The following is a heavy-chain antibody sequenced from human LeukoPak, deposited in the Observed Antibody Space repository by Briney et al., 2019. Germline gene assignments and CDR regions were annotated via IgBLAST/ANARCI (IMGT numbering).Heavy chain of an antibody. CDR2: ISYDGSNK. Sequence: GGSLRLSCAVSGFTFSSYGMHWVRQAPGKGLEWVAVISYDGSNKYYADSVKGRFTISRDNSKNTLYLQMNSLRAEDTAVYYCAKQFRGVTNLYYYYGMDVWGQGTTVTVSS. D-gene: IGHD3-10*01. J-gene: IGHJ6*02. CDR3: AKQFRGVTNLYYYYGMDV. V-gene: IGHV3-30*18. CDR1: GFTFSSYG.